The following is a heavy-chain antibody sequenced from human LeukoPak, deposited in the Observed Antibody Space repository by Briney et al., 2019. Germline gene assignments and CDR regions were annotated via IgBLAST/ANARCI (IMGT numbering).Heavy chain of an antibody. V-gene: IGHV1-18*01. CDR3: LREEGAPIAAANI. D-gene: IGHD6-13*01. J-gene: IGHJ3*02. CDR2: ISAYNGDT. Sequence: AAVLVSCRASCYFFTSYCISWVRQAPAQELEWMVWISAYNGDTNYVQKLQVTVTMTTDTSTSKAYIVLKGVRSDDKAVYYGLREEGAPIAAANIWGLGTKVTVSS. CDR1: CYFFTSYC.